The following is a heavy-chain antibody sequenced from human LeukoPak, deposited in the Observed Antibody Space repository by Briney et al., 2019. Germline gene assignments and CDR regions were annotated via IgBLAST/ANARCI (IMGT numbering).Heavy chain of an antibody. V-gene: IGHV3-7*04. J-gene: IGHJ4*02. CDR1: GFTFSSYE. CDR2: INQDGSEK. Sequence: GGSLRLSCATSGFTFSSYEMNWVRHAPGKGLEWVANINQDGSEKYFVDSVKGRFTISRDNAKNSLYLQMNSLRAEDTAVYYCARAYYYDSRNYYNPTSSFDYWGQGTLVTVAS. D-gene: IGHD3-10*01. CDR3: ARAYYYDSRNYYNPTSSFDY.